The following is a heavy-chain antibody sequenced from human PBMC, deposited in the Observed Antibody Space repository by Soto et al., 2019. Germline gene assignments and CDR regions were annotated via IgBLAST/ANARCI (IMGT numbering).Heavy chain of an antibody. CDR1: GGSISSSSYY. CDR3: ARQGVPAASYYFDY. J-gene: IGHJ4*02. D-gene: IGHD2-2*01. V-gene: IGHV4-39*01. Sequence: QLQLQESGPGLVKPSETLSLTCTVSGGSISSSSYYWGWIRQPPGKGLEWIGSIYYSGSTYYNPSLKSRVTISVDTSKNQFSLKLSSVTAADTAVYYCARQGVPAASYYFDYWGQGTLVTVSS. CDR2: IYYSGST.